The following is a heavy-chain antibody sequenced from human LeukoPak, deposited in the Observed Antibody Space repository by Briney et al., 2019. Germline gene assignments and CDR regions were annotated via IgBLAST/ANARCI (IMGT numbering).Heavy chain of an antibody. CDR2: VNPNSGGT. CDR3: ARIGGRDGYNYYGY. Sequence: GASVKVSCKASGYTFTGYYMHWVRQAPGQGLEWMGRVNPNSGGTNYAQKFQGRVTMTRDTSISTAYMELSGLRSDDTAVYYCARIGGRDGYNYYGYWGQGTLVTVSS. D-gene: IGHD5-24*01. CDR1: GYTFTGYY. J-gene: IGHJ4*02. V-gene: IGHV1-2*06.